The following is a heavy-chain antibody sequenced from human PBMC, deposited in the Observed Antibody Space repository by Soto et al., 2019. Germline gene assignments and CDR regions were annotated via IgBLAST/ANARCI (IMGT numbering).Heavy chain of an antibody. D-gene: IGHD7-27*01. CDR2: IIGSSGNST. V-gene: IGHV3-23*01. Sequence: GGSLRLYCAASGFTFSSYAMSWVRPAPGKGLEWVSFIIGSSGNSTCYADSVKGRFTVSRDKSENTLYLQMNSLRGEDTAVYYCAKHPFWGGYYYNGMDVLGQGTTVTVSS. J-gene: IGHJ6*02. CDR1: GFTFSSYA. CDR3: AKHPFWGGYYYNGMDV.